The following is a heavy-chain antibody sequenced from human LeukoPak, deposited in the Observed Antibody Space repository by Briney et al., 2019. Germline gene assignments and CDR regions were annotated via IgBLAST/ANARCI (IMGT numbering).Heavy chain of an antibody. Sequence: SETLSLTCTVSGGTISSYYWSWIRQPPGKGLEWIGYINYSGSTNYNPSLKSRVTISADTSKNQFSLKLSSVTAADTAVYYCARPYSSGWYGVFDVWAKGQWSPSLQ. CDR2: INYSGST. J-gene: IGHJ3*01. D-gene: IGHD6-19*01. V-gene: IGHV4-59*01. CDR1: GGTISSYY. CDR3: ARPYSSGWYGVFDV.